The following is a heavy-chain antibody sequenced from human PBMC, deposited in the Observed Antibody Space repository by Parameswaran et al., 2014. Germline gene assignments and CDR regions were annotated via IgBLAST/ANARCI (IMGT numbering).Heavy chain of an antibody. J-gene: IGHJ3*02. CDR3: ARDCGGRTSCLSYAFDI. CDR2: TIPIFGTA. D-gene: IGHD2-2*01. V-gene: IGHV1-69*05. Sequence: WVRQAPGQGLEWMGGTIPIFGTANYAQKFQGRVTITTDESTSTAYMELSSLRSEDTAVYYCARDCGGRTSCLSYAFDIWGQGTMVTVSS.